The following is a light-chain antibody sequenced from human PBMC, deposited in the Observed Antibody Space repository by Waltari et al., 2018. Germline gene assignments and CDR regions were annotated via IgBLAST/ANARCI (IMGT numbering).Light chain of an antibody. J-gene: IGKJ4*01. Sequence: DIQMTQSPSTLSASVGDRVTITCRASQRLGHWLAWYQQKPGKAPKLLLYGASNLESGVPSRFSGSGSGTEFTLTISSLQYDDFATYYCQQYNTYPLTFGGGTKVEI. CDR3: QQYNTYPLT. CDR1: QRLGHW. V-gene: IGKV1-5*03. CDR2: GAS.